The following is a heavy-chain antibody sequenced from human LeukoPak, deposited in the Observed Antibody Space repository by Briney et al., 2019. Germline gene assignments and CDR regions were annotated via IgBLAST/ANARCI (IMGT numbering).Heavy chain of an antibody. D-gene: IGHD3-9*01. CDR2: MKPDGSDK. V-gene: IGHV3-7*01. Sequence: GGSLRLSCAASGFTFSSYWMNWVRQAPGKGLEWVALMKPDGSDKYYVESVKGRFTISRDNAKNSLHHQMNSLRAEDTAVYHCARAPLRHTWFQYFDSWGQGTLVTVCS. CDR1: GFTFSSYW. CDR3: ARAPLRHTWFQYFDS. J-gene: IGHJ4*02.